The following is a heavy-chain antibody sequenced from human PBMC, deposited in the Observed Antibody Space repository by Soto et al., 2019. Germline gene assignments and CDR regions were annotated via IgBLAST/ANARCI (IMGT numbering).Heavy chain of an antibody. J-gene: IGHJ4*02. Sequence: SETLSLTCTVSGGSISSSSYYWGWIRQPPGKGLEWIGGIYYSGSTYYNPSLKSRVTISVDTSKNQFSLKLSSVTAADTAVYYCANLYDFWSGYYAYWGQGTLVTVSS. CDR2: IYYSGST. D-gene: IGHD3-3*01. CDR1: GGSISSSSYY. CDR3: ANLYDFWSGYYAY. V-gene: IGHV4-39*01.